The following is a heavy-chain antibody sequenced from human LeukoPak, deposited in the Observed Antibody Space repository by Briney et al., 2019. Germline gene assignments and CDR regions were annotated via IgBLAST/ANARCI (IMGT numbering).Heavy chain of an antibody. CDR3: ARGANHLAAGTFDY. CDR2: IIPIFGTA. J-gene: IGHJ4*02. D-gene: IGHD6-13*01. CDR1: GGTFSSYA. Sequence: SVKVSSKASGGTFSSYAISWVRQAPGQGLEWMGGIIPIFGTANYAQKFQGRVTITADESTSTAYIELSSLRSEDTAVYYCARGANHLAAGTFDYWGQGTLVTVSS. V-gene: IGHV1-69*13.